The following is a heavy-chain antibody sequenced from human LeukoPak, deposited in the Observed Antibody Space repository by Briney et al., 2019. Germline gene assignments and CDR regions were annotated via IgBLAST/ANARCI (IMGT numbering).Heavy chain of an antibody. Sequence: ASVKVSCKASGYTFTGYYMHWVRQAPGQGLEWMGWINPNSGGTNYAQKFQGRVTMTRDTSISTAYMELSRLRSDDTAVYYCAREYGDYSNWYDPWGQGTLVTVSS. CDR1: GYTFTGYY. V-gene: IGHV1-2*02. CDR2: INPNSGGT. J-gene: IGHJ5*02. CDR3: AREYGDYSNWYDP. D-gene: IGHD4-17*01.